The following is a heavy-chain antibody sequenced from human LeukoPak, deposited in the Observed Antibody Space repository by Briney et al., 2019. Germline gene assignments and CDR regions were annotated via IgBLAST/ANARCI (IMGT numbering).Heavy chain of an antibody. D-gene: IGHD2-2*01. CDR3: ARDWGDIAVVPAAMGFDP. CDR1: GGTFSSYA. Sequence: SVKVSCKASGGTFSSYAISWVRQAPGQGLEWMGRIIPIFGIANYAQKFQGRVTITADKSTSTAYMELSSLRSEDTAVYYCARDWGDIAVVPAAMGFDPWGQGTLVTVSS. V-gene: IGHV1-69*04. CDR2: IIPIFGIA. J-gene: IGHJ5*02.